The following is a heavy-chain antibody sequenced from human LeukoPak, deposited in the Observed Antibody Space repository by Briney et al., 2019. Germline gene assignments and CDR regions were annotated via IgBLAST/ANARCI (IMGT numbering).Heavy chain of an antibody. CDR2: IYHSGST. Sequence: PSETLSLTCAVYGGSFSGYYWSWIRQPPGKGLEWIGSIYHSGSTYYNPSLKSRVTISVDTSKNQFSLKLSSVTAADTAVYYCAKSTGYSSADWGQGTLVTVSS. CDR3: AKSTGYSSAD. J-gene: IGHJ4*02. CDR1: GGSFSGYY. V-gene: IGHV4-34*01. D-gene: IGHD6-19*01.